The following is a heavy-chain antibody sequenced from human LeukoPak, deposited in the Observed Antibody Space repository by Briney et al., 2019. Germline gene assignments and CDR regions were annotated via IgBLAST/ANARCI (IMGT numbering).Heavy chain of an antibody. CDR1: GFTVSSNY. D-gene: IGHD3-16*01. V-gene: IGHV3-66*04. CDR2: IYSGGST. CDR3: ARHYDSVSGGFDP. J-gene: IGHJ5*02. Sequence: GGSLRLSCAASGFTVSSNYMSWVRQAPGKGLEWVSVIYSGGSTYYADSVKGRFTISRDNSKNTLYLQMNSLRAEDTAVYYCARHYDSVSGGFDPWGQGTLVTVSS.